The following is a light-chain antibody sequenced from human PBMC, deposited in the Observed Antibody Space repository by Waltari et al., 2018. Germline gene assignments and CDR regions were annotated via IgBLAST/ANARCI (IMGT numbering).Light chain of an antibody. CDR1: QDVQKY. V-gene: IGKV1-39*01. J-gene: IGKJ5*01. Sequence: DIRLTQSPSHLCASVGDRVTITCRASQDVQKYLNWYQQKPGKAPKLLIYAGSSLQSGVPSRFSGSGFGTDFTLTITSLQPEDFGSYYCQQSYSPPPITFGQGTRLEIK. CDR3: QQSYSPPPIT. CDR2: AGS.